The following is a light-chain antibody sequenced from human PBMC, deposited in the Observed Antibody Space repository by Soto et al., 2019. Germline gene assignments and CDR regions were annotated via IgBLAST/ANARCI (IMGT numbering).Light chain of an antibody. CDR3: QQRRDWPLT. Sequence: EIVLTQSPATLSLSPGERVTLSCRASQSVSSYVAWYQQKPGQAPRLLIYDASNRATGIPARFSGSGSGTDFTLTINNLEPHDFAVYYCQQRRDWPLTFGGGTKVEIK. CDR1: QSVSSY. CDR2: DAS. J-gene: IGKJ4*01. V-gene: IGKV3-11*01.